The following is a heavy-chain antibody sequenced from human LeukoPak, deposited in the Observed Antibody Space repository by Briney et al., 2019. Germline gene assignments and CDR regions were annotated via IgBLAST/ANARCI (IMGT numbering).Heavy chain of an antibody. J-gene: IGHJ4*02. V-gene: IGHV3-7*01. CDR1: GLIFSDHL. Sequence: GGSLRLSCAASGLIFSDHLMTWVRQAPGKGLEWVANTNQDGTENYYLDSVKGRFTISRDNTERSVSLQMNSLRAADTAVYYCATGGHYFGTWGRGTRVTVSS. CDR2: TNQDGTEN. D-gene: IGHD2/OR15-2a*01. CDR3: ATGGHYFGT.